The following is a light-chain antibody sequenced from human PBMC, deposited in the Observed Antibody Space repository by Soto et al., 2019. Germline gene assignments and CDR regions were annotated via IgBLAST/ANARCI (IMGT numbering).Light chain of an antibody. J-gene: IGKJ2*01. Sequence: DIQMTQSPSYLPTSVGDRVTITCRASQTIYNYVTWYQQKPGKAPRMLVFGATRVQNGIPSRFSGTGSETDFTLTINDVQPEYFATYFCQQTYTAPRTFGQGTTLEI. CDR3: QQTYTAPRT. V-gene: IGKV1-39*01. CDR2: GAT. CDR1: QTIYNY.